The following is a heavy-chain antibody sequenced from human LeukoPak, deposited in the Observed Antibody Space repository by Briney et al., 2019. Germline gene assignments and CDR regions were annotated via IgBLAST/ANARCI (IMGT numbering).Heavy chain of an antibody. V-gene: IGHV4-59*01. CDR3: ARGLGTTWDPQHY. CDR2: IFYTGST. J-gene: IGHJ4*02. D-gene: IGHD3-16*01. Sequence: SETLSLTCTVSGGSISNYYWSWIRQPPGKGLEWIGYIFYTGSTNYNPSLKSRVTISVDRSKNQFSLKVTSVTAADTAVYYCARGLGTTWDPQHYWGLGTLVTVSS. CDR1: GGSISNYY.